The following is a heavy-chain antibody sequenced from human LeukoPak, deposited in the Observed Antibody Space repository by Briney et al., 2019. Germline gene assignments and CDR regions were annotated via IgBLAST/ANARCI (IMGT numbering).Heavy chain of an antibody. D-gene: IGHD2-2*01. CDR1: GFTFSSYA. V-gene: IGHV3-23*01. CDR2: ISGSGGST. J-gene: IGHJ4*02. Sequence: GGSLRLSCAASGFTFSSYAMSWVRQAPGKGLEWVSAISGSGGSTYYADSVKGRFTITRDNSKNTLYLQMNSLRAEDTAVYYCAKGYGVVVPAATVYWGQGTLVTVSS. CDR3: AKGYGVVVPAATVY.